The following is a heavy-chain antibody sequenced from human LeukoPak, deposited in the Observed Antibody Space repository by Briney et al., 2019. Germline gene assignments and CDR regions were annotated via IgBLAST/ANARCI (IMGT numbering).Heavy chain of an antibody. D-gene: IGHD4-17*01. V-gene: IGHV4-34*01. Sequence: SETLSLTCTVSDGSFSGYYWSWIRQPPGKGLEWIGEINHSGSTSYNPSLKSRVTISVDTSKNQFSLKLSSVTAADTAVYYCALPLRDGDFYFDYWGQGALVTVSS. J-gene: IGHJ4*02. CDR3: ALPLRDGDFYFDY. CDR2: INHSGST. CDR1: DGSFSGYY.